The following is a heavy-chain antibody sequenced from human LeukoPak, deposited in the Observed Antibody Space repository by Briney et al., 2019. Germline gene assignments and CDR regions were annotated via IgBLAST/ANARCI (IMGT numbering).Heavy chain of an antibody. CDR2: INHSGST. D-gene: IGHD5-24*01. V-gene: IGHV4-34*01. CDR3: ARGGGYNYGLDY. Sequence: SETLSLTCAVYGGSFSGYYWSWIRQPPGKGLEWIGEINHSGSTNYNPFLKSRVTISVDTSKNQFSLKLSSVTAADTAVYYCARGGGYNYGLDYWGQGTLVTVSS. J-gene: IGHJ4*02. CDR1: GGSFSGYY.